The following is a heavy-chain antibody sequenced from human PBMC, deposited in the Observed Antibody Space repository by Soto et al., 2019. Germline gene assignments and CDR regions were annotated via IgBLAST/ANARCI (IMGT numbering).Heavy chain of an antibody. CDR2: IYPGDSDT. CDR1: GYSFTSYW. V-gene: IGHV5-51*01. J-gene: IGHJ5*02. D-gene: IGHD4-4*01. CDR3: ARLSGATVTTWRMEEDWFDP. Sequence: GESLKISCKGSGYSFTSYWIGWVRQMPGKGLEWMGIIYPGDSDTRYSPSFQGQVTISADKSISTAYLQWSSLKASDTAMYYCARLSGATVTTWRMEEDWFDPWGQGTLVTVSS.